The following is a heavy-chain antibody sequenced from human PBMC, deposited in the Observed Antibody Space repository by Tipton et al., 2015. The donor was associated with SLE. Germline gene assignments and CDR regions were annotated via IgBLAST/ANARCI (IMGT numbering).Heavy chain of an antibody. CDR3: VKWDYYGMDV. V-gene: IGHV4-59*01. J-gene: IGHJ6*02. D-gene: IGHD1-26*01. CDR1: GGSFSGYY. CDR2: IYYSGST. Sequence: TLSLTCAVYGGSFSGYYWSWIRQPPGKGLEWIGYIYYSGSTNYNPSLKSRVTISVDTSKNQFSLKLSSVTAADTAVYYCVKWDYYGMDVWGQGTTVTVSS.